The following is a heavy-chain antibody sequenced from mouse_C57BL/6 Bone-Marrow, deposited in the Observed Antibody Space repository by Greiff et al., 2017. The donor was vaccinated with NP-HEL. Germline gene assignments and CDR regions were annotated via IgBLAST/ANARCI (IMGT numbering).Heavy chain of an antibody. CDR3: ARYCSSSGGWYFDL. V-gene: IGHV1-72*01. Sequence: QVQLKQPGADLVKPGASVKLSCKASGYTFTSYWMHWVKQRPGRGLEWIGRIDPNSGGTKFNEKFKTKATLTVDKSSSTAYMQLSSLTSEDSAVYSCARYCSSSGGWYFDLGGRGTGVTVSA. D-gene: IGHD1-1*01. CDR2: IDPNSGGT. J-gene: IGHJ1*03. CDR1: GYTFTSYW.